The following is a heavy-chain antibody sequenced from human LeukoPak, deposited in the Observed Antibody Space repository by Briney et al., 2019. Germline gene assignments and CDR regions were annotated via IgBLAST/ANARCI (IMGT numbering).Heavy chain of an antibody. V-gene: IGHV4-59*06. Sequence: PSETLSLTCTVSGGSMTNYYWTWIRQSPGKGLEWIGCIYYSGSTYYNPSLKSRVTISVDTSKNQFSLKLSSVTAADTAVYYCARGRYDSSGYYFDYWGQGTLVTVSS. J-gene: IGHJ4*02. CDR2: IYYSGST. D-gene: IGHD3-22*01. CDR3: ARGRYDSSGYYFDY. CDR1: GGSMTNYY.